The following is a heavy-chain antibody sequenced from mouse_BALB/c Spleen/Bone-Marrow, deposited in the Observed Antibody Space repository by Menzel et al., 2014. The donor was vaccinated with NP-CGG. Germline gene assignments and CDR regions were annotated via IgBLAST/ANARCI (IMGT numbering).Heavy chain of an antibody. J-gene: IGHJ2*01. CDR3: SLLGDY. Sequence: QVQLQQSGAELVKPGASVKLSCKASGYTFTRYYMYWVKQRPGQGLEWIGGINPYNGGTHFNEKFKSKATLTVDKSSSTAYMQLNSLTSEDSVVYYCSLLGDYWGQGTTLTVSS. CDR1: GYTFTRYY. V-gene: IGHV1-53*01. D-gene: IGHD1-1*01. CDR2: INPYNGGT.